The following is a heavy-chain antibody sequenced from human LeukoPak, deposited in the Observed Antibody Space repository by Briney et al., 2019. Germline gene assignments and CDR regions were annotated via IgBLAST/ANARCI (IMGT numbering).Heavy chain of an antibody. CDR2: IKPDGSEK. CDR3: ARSTVAAAGDD. J-gene: IGHJ4*02. D-gene: IGHD6-13*01. Sequence: PGGSLRLSCAASGFNFRSYWMTWVRQAPGKGPEWVANIKPDGSEKYYVDSVKGRFTVSRDNAKNSLYLQMNSLRAEDSAVYFCARSTVAAAGDDWGQGTLVTVSS. CDR1: GFNFRSYW. V-gene: IGHV3-7*01.